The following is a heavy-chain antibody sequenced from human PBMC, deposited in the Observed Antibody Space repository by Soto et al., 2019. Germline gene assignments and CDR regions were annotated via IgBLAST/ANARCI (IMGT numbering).Heavy chain of an antibody. Sequence: GGSLRLSCAASGFTFSSYGMHWVRQAPGKGLEWVAVISYDGSNKYYADSVKGRFTISRDNSKNTLYLQMNSLRAEDTAVYYCAKDRLDKARSYYFDYWGQGTLVTVSS. CDR3: AKDRLDKARSYYFDY. V-gene: IGHV3-30*18. D-gene: IGHD2-2*03. CDR2: ISYDGSNK. CDR1: GFTFSSYG. J-gene: IGHJ4*02.